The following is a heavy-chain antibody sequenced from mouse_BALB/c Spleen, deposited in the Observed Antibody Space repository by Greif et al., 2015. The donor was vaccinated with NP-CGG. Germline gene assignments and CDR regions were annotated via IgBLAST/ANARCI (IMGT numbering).Heavy chain of an antibody. CDR1: GYTFTSYT. V-gene: IGHV1-4*01. CDR2: INPSSGYT. Sequence: QVQLQQSGAELARPGASVKMSCKASGYTFTSYTMHWVKQRPGQGLEWIGYINPSSGYTNYNQKFKDKATLTADKSSSTAYMQLSSLTSEDSAVYYCASPPYYGNYVWYFDVWGAGTTVTVSS. J-gene: IGHJ1*01. CDR3: ASPPYYGNYVWYFDV. D-gene: IGHD2-10*01.